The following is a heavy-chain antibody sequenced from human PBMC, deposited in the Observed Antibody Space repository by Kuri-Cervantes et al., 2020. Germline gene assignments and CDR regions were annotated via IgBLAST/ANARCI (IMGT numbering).Heavy chain of an antibody. J-gene: IGHJ4*02. CDR3: AREGYSSSWYSALHFDY. CDR2: IIPIFGTA. Sequence: SVKVSCKASGGTFSSYAISWVRQAPGQGLEWMGGIIPIFGTANYAQKFQGRVTITADESTSTAYMELSRLRSDDTAVYYCAREGYSSSWYSALHFDYWGQGTLVTVSS. V-gene: IGHV1-69*13. D-gene: IGHD6-13*01. CDR1: GGTFSSYA.